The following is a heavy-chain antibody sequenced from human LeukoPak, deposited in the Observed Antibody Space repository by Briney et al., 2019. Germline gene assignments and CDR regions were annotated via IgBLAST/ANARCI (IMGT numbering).Heavy chain of an antibody. V-gene: IGHV3-23*01. CDR1: GFTFSSYA. J-gene: IGHJ4*02. D-gene: IGHD5-18*01. CDR2: ISGSGGST. Sequence: GGSLRLSCAASGFTFSSYAMSWVRQAPGKGLEWVSAISGSGGSTYYADSVKGRFTISRDNSKNTLYLQMNSLRAEDTAVYYCAKARGGYSYGYVRYWGQGTLVTVSS. CDR3: AKARGGYSYGYVRY.